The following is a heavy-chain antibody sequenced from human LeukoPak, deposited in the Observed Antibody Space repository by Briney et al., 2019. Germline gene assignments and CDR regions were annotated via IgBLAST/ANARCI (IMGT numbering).Heavy chain of an antibody. V-gene: IGHV4-4*09. CDR3: ARYSSSSKYYYYYYMDV. CDR2: IYTSGST. J-gene: IGHJ6*03. CDR1: GGSISSYY. D-gene: IGHD6-6*01. Sequence: SETLSLTCTVSGGSISSYYWSWIRQPPGKGLEWSGYIYTSGSTNYNPSLKSRVTISVDTSKNQFSLKLSSVTAADTAVYYCARYSSSSKYYYYYYMDVWGKGTTVTVSS.